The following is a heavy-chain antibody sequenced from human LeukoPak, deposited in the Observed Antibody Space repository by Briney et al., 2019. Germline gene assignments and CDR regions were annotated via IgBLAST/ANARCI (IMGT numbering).Heavy chain of an antibody. D-gene: IGHD3-10*01. Sequence: SETLSLTCIVSGGSISRYQWTWIRQPPGKGLEWIGYIYYSGSTNYNPSLKSRVTISVDTSKNQFSLKLSTVTAADTAVYYCASSGSYYADAFDIWGQGTMVTVSS. CDR3: ASSGSYYADAFDI. V-gene: IGHV4-59*01. CDR1: GGSISRYQ. J-gene: IGHJ3*02. CDR2: IYYSGST.